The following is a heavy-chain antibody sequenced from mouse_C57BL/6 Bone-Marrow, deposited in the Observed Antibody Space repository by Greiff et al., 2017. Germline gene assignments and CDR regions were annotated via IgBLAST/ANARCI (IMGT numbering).Heavy chain of an antibody. Sequence: EVQVVESGGGLVKPGGSLKLSCAASGFTFSDYGMHWVRQAPEKGLEWVAYISSGSSTIYYADTVKGRFTISRDNAKNTLFLQMTSLRSEDTAMYYCAILRRDAMDYWGQGTSVTVSS. CDR1: GFTFSDYG. CDR3: AILRRDAMDY. CDR2: ISSGSSTI. V-gene: IGHV5-17*01. D-gene: IGHD1-1*01. J-gene: IGHJ4*01.